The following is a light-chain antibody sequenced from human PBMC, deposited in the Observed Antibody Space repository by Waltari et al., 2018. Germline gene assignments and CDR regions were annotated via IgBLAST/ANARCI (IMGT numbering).Light chain of an antibody. V-gene: IGLV8-61*01. CDR1: SCSLLTPPY. CDR2: KAN. CDR3: ALYMGSGIWV. Sequence: QTVVTPEPSLSVSPGGKVTLPCALSSCSLLTPPYATRYQQTPGPAPRTLVYKANARSSGVPDRFSGSILGNTAALTITGAQADDESDYYCALYMGSGIWVFGGGTRLTVL. J-gene: IGLJ3*02.